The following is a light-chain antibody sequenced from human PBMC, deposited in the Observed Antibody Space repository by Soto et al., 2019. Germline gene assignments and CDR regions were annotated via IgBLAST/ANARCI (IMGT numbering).Light chain of an antibody. CDR3: QQYGSSPQT. Sequence: EIVLTQSPGTLSLSPGERSTLSCLASQIVSSSYLAWYQQKPGQAPRLLIYGASSRATGIPDRFSGSGSGTDFTLTISRLEPEDFAVYYCQQYGSSPQTVGQGTKVEIK. V-gene: IGKV3-20*01. CDR1: QIVSSSY. J-gene: IGKJ1*01. CDR2: GAS.